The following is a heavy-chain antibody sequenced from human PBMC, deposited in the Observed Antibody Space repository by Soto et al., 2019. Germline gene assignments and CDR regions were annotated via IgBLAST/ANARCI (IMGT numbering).Heavy chain of an antibody. J-gene: IGHJ4*02. CDR2: ISYSGTA. D-gene: IGHD2-8*01. CDR1: GGSVSSGPYH. Sequence: QVQLQESGPGLVKTSETLSLTCTVSGGSVSSGPYHWNWVRQPPGKGLEWIGHISYSGTANYNPSLRGRVTMATDTSMTQFSLRLTSVTAADTAVYYCMRSHGAYWGQGALVTVSP. CDR3: MRSHGAY. V-gene: IGHV4-61*01.